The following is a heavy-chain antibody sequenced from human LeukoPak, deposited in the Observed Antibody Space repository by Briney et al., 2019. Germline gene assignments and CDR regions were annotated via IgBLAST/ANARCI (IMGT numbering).Heavy chain of an antibody. Sequence: GGSLRLSCAASGFTFSSYSMNWVRQAPGKGLEWVSSISSSSSYIYYADSVKGRFTISRDNAKNSLYLQMNSLRAEDTAVYYCANAGRDSTSTISCGMDVWGQGTTVTVSS. D-gene: IGHD6-13*01. V-gene: IGHV3-21*01. CDR1: GFTFSSYS. CDR2: ISSSSSYI. CDR3: ANAGRDSTSTISCGMDV. J-gene: IGHJ6*02.